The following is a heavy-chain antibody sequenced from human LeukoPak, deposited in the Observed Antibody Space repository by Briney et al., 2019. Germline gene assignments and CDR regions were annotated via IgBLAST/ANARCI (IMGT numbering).Heavy chain of an antibody. V-gene: IGHV3-7*01. CDR2: IKQDGSEK. CDR3: ARETYGSGPGSH. D-gene: IGHD3-10*01. J-gene: IGHJ3*01. Sequence: PGGSLRLSCTGSGFTFGDYYVYWLRQAPGKGLEWVANIKQDGSEKYYVDSVKGRFTISRDNAKNSLYLQMNSLRAEDTAVYYCARETYGSGPGSHWGQGTMVTVSS. CDR1: GFTFGDYY.